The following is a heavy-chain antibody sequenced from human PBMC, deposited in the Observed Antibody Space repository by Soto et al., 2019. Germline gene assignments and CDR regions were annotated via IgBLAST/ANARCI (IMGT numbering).Heavy chain of an antibody. Sequence: QVQLVQSGAEVKKPGASVKVSCKASGYTFTSYDINWVRQATGQGLEWMGWMNPNSGNTGYAQKFRGRVTMTRNTSISTAYVEPSRLRSEDTAVNYCAGERTGTTSMDVWGQGTTVTVSS. CDR1: GYTFTSYD. D-gene: IGHD1-1*01. CDR3: AGERTGTTSMDV. J-gene: IGHJ6*02. CDR2: MNPNSGNT. V-gene: IGHV1-8*01.